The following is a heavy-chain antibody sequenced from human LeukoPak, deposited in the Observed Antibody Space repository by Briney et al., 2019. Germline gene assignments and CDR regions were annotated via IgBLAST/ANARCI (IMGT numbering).Heavy chain of an antibody. CDR3: ARDGGSYYRY. CDR2: IYSGGST. Sequence: PGGSLRLSCAAYGFTVSSNYMSWVRQAPGKGLEWVSVIYSGGSTYYADSVKGRFTISRDNSKNTLYLQMNSLRAEDTAVYYCARDGGSYYRYWGQGTLVTVSS. CDR1: GFTVSSNY. V-gene: IGHV3-53*01. D-gene: IGHD1-26*01. J-gene: IGHJ4*02.